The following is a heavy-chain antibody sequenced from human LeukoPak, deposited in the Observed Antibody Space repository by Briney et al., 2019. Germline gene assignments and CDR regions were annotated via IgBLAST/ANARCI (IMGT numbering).Heavy chain of an antibody. Sequence: ASVQVSCKASGGTFRSYAISWVRQAPGQGLEWMGRIVPMIGTANYAQKFQGRVTIITDESTSTAYMELSSLRSEDTAVYYCARDGADNYMDVSGKGTTVTVSS. CDR3: ARDGADNYMDV. J-gene: IGHJ6*03. CDR1: GGTFRSYA. V-gene: IGHV1-69*05. D-gene: IGHD3-16*01. CDR2: IVPMIGTA.